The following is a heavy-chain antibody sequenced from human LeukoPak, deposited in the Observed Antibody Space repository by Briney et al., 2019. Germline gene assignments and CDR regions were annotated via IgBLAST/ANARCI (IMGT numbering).Heavy chain of an antibody. CDR3: TTPGGYDFRNFDY. V-gene: IGHV3-15*07. Sequence: GGSLRLSCAASGFTFSNAWMNWVRQAPGKGLEWVGRIKSKTDGGTIDYAAPVKGRFTISRDDSKNTLYLQMNSLRTEDTAVYYCTTPGGYDFRNFDYWGQGTLVTVSS. CDR1: GFTFSNAW. J-gene: IGHJ4*02. CDR2: IKSKTDGGTI. D-gene: IGHD5-12*01.